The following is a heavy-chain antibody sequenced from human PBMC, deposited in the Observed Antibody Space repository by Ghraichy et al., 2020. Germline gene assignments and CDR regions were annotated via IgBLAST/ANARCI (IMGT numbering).Heavy chain of an antibody. Sequence: GGSLRLSCVASGFTFTSYSMNWVRQAPGKGLEWVSSLSSSSAYVYYTHSVEGRFTISRDNAKNSVYLQMNGLRADDTAVYYCARVLEVANYYYMDVWGKGTTVTVSS. CDR2: LSSSSAYV. CDR1: GFTFTSYS. CDR3: ARVLEVANYYYMDV. V-gene: IGHV3-21*01. J-gene: IGHJ6*03.